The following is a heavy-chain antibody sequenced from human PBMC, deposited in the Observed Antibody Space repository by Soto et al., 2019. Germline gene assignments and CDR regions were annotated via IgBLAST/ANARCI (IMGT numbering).Heavy chain of an antibody. CDR1: GFTFSNYW. CDR3: VRLLDVDY. J-gene: IGHJ4*02. Sequence: EMQLVESGGGLVQPGGSLRLSCAASGFTFSNYWMHGVRQAPGKGLVWISRINRDGTTSEYADSVKGRFTISRDNAKNVVYLQMNSLRAEDTAIYYCVRLLDVDYWGQGTLVTVSS. CDR2: INRDGTTS. V-gene: IGHV3-74*03. D-gene: IGHD3-10*01.